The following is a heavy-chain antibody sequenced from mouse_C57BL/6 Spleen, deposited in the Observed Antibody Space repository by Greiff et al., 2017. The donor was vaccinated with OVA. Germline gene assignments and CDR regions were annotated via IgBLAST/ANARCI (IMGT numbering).Heavy chain of an antibody. D-gene: IGHD1-1*01. J-gene: IGHJ3*01. CDR3: ARDYYGSSYWFAY. CDR2: IYPGDGDT. Sequence: VMLVESGAELVKPGASVKISCKASGYAFSSYWMNWVKQRPGKGLEWIGQIYPGDGDTNYNGKFKGKATLTADKSSSTAYMQLSSLTSEDSAVYFCARDYYGSSYWFAYWGQGTLVTVSA. CDR1: GYAFSSYW. V-gene: IGHV1-80*01.